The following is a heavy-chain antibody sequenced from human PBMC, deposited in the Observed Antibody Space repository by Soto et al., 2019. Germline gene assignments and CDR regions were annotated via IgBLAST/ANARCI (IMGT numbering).Heavy chain of an antibody. CDR3: AHRPPFADYNLDY. V-gene: IGHV2-5*01. Sequence: QITLKESGPTLVKPTQTLTLTCNFSGFSLSTGGVGVAWVSQPPGKALEWLTLIYWNGETRTSPSLENRLTVTKDASKNQVALTMTNMDPVDTATYYCAHRPPFADYNLDYWGQGIRVTVSS. CDR2: IYWNGET. CDR1: GFSLSTGGVG. J-gene: IGHJ4*02. D-gene: IGHD1-20*01.